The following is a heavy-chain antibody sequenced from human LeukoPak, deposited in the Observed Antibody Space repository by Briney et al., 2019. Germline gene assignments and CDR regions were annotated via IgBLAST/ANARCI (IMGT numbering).Heavy chain of an antibody. V-gene: IGHV3-21*04. J-gene: IGHJ4*02. Sequence: GGSLRLSCAASGFTFSSYSMNWVRQAPGKGLEWVSSISSSSSYIYYADSVKGRFTISRDKSKNTLYLRMNSLRAEDTAVYYCAKGVNFDYWGQGTLVTVSS. CDR2: ISSSSSYI. CDR3: AKGVNFDY. CDR1: GFTFSSYS.